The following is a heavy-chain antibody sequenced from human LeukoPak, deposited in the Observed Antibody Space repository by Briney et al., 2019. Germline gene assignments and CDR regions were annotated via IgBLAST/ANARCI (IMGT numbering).Heavy chain of an antibody. CDR2: IYYSGGT. D-gene: IGHD6-13*01. Sequence: PSETLSLTCTVSGGSISSYYWSWIRQPPGKGLEWIGYIYYSGGTNYNPSLKSRVTISVDTSKNQFSLKLISVTAADTAVYYCAREGIAAAGTIGSSWFDPWGQGTLVTVSS. CDR1: GGSISSYY. CDR3: AREGIAAAGTIGSSWFDP. V-gene: IGHV4-59*01. J-gene: IGHJ5*02.